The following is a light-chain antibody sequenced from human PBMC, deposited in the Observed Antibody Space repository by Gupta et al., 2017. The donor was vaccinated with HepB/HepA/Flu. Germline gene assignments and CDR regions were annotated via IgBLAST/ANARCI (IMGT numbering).Light chain of an antibody. CDR1: SGSVSTSYY. CDR3: VLYMGSGISV. CDR2: STN. J-gene: IGLJ2*01. Sequence: QTVVTQEPSFSVSPGGTVTLTCGLSSGSVSTSYYPSWYQQTPGQAPRTLMYSTNTRSSGVPDRFSGSILRNKAALTITGAQADDESHYYCVLYMGSGISVFGGGTKLTVL. V-gene: IGLV8-61*01.